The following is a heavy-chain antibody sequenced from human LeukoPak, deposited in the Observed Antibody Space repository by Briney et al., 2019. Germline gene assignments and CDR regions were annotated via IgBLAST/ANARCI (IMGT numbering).Heavy chain of an antibody. V-gene: IGHV1-2*02. CDR3: ARDWSSSWSDPPRMDV. D-gene: IGHD6-13*01. J-gene: IGHJ6*02. CDR2: INPNSGGT. Sequence: ASVKVSCKASGYTFTGYYMHWVRQAPGQGLEWMGWINPNSGGTDYAQKFQGRVTMTRDTSISTAYMELSRLRSDDTAVYYCARDWSSSWSDPPRMDVWGQGTTVTVSS. CDR1: GYTFTGYY.